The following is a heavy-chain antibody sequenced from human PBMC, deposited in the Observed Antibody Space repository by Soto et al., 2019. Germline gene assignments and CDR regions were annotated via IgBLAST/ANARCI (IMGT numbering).Heavy chain of an antibody. V-gene: IGHV1-18*01. CDR3: ARVVGALGHWFDP. CDR1: GYTFTSYG. Sequence: QVQLVQSGAEVKKPGASVKVSCKASGYTFTSYGISWVRQAPGQGLEWMGRISAYNGNTNYAQKLQGRATLPPDTSTSTAYMELRSLRSDDPAVYYCARVVGALGHWFDPWGQGTLVTVSS. CDR2: ISAYNGNT. D-gene: IGHD1-26*01. J-gene: IGHJ5*02.